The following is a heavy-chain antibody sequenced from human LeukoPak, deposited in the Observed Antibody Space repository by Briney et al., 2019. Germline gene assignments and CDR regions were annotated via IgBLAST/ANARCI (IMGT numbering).Heavy chain of an antibody. CDR2: ISSSSSYI. D-gene: IGHD7-27*01. V-gene: IGHV3-21*01. Sequence: GGSLRLSCAASGFTFSSYSMNWVRQAPGKGLEWVSSISSSSSYIYYADSVKGRFTISRDNAKNTLYLQMDSLRPEDTAVYYCAKGQLGIQSSKWFDPWGQGTLVTVSS. CDR3: AKGQLGIQSSKWFDP. CDR1: GFTFSSYS. J-gene: IGHJ5*02.